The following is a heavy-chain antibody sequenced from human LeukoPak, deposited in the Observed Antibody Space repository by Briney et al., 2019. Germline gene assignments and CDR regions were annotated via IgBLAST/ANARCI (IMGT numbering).Heavy chain of an antibody. J-gene: IGHJ6*02. Sequence: SETLSLTCTVSGGSISSSSYYWGWIRQPPGKGLEWIGEINHSGSTNYNPSLKSRVTISVDTSKNQFSLKLSSVTAADTAVYYCARASGLGVVIIRNYYYYGMDVWGQGTTVTVSS. D-gene: IGHD3-3*01. V-gene: IGHV4-39*07. CDR1: GGSISSSSYY. CDR3: ARASGLGVVIIRNYYYYGMDV. CDR2: INHSGST.